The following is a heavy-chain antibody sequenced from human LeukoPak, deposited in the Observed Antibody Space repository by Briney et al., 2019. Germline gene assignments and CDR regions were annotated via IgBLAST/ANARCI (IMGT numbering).Heavy chain of an antibody. CDR3: ARYSRYSSGWYGDY. D-gene: IGHD6-19*01. J-gene: IGHJ4*02. CDR2: IYPGDSDT. CDR1: GYTFTSYW. V-gene: IGHV5-51*01. Sequence: RGESLKISCKGSGYTFTSYWIGRVRQMPGKGLEWMGIIYPGDSDTRYSPSFQGQVTISADKSISTAYLQWSSLKASDTAMYYCARYSRYSSGWYGDYWGQGTLVTVSS.